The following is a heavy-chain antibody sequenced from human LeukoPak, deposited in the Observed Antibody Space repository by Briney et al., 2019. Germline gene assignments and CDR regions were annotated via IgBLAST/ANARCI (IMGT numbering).Heavy chain of an antibody. CDR1: GFTFSSYE. CDR3: ARGTHIVVVPAADFDY. V-gene: IGHV3-48*03. CDR2: ISSSGSTI. Sequence: QPGGSLRLSCAASGFTFSSYEMNWVRQAPGKGLEWVSYISSSGSTIYYADSVKGRFTISRDNAKNSLYLQTNSLRAEDTAVYYCARGTHIVVVPAADFDYWGQGTLVTVSS. J-gene: IGHJ4*02. D-gene: IGHD2-2*01.